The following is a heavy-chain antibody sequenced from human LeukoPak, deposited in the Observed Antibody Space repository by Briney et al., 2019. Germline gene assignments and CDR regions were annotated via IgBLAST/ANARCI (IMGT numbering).Heavy chain of an antibody. CDR3: ARAPKDSSSWYSGGFDY. CDR1: GFTFSTYT. D-gene: IGHD6-13*01. V-gene: IGHV3-30*04. J-gene: IGHJ4*02. Sequence: GRSLRLSCAASGFTFSTYTIHWVRQASGKGLEWVAVISYDGSNKYYADSVKGRFTISRDNSKNTLYLQMNSLRAEDTAVYYCARAPKDSSSWYSGGFDYWGQGTLLTVSS. CDR2: ISYDGSNK.